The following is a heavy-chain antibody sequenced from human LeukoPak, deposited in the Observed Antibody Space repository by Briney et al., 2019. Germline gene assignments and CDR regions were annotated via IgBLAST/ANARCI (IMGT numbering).Heavy chain of an antibody. CDR2: IYYSGST. V-gene: IGHV4-59*01. D-gene: IGHD2-21*02. J-gene: IGHJ3*02. Sequence: SETLSLTCTVSGGSISSYYWSWIRQPPGKGLEWIGYIYYSGSTNYNPSLKSRVTISVDTSKNQFSLKLSSVTAADTAVYYYARGVTNVDAFDIWGQGTMVTVSS. CDR1: GGSISSYY. CDR3: ARGVTNVDAFDI.